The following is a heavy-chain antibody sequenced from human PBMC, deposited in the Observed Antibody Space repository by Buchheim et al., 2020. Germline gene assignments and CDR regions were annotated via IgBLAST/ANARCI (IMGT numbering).Heavy chain of an antibody. V-gene: IGHV4-34*01. CDR1: GGSFSGYY. CDR2: INHSGST. J-gene: IGHJ6*02. D-gene: IGHD3-3*01. Sequence: QVQLQQWGAGLLKPSETLSLTCAVYGGSFSGYYWSWIRQPPGKGLEWIGEINHSGSTNYTPSLKSRVTISVDTSKNQFSLKLSSVTAADTAVYYCARGHVTYYDFWSGYQPLQYGMDVWGQGTT. CDR3: ARGHVTYYDFWSGYQPLQYGMDV.